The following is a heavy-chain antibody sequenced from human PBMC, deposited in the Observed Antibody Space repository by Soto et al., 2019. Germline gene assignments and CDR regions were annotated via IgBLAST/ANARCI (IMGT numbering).Heavy chain of an antibody. D-gene: IGHD3-10*01. V-gene: IGHV1-18*01. J-gene: IGHJ4*02. CDR3: ARGMGRLLWFGELFNAERYYFDY. Sequence: QVQLVQSGAEVKKPGASVKVSCKASGYTFTSYGISWVRQAPGQGLEWMGWISAYNGNTNYAQKLQGRVTMTTDTSTSTAYMELRSLCSDATAVYYCARGMGRLLWFGELFNAERYYFDYWGQGTLVTVSS. CDR1: GYTFTSYG. CDR2: ISAYNGNT.